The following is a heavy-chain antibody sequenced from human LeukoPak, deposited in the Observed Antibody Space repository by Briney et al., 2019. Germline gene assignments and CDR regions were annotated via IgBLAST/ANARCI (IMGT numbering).Heavy chain of an antibody. V-gene: IGHV3-23*01. J-gene: IGHJ1*01. CDR1: GFTFSSYA. D-gene: IGHD2-15*01. Sequence: GPLRLSCAASGFTFSSYAMSWVRQAPGKGLEWVSAISGSGGSTYYADSVKGRFTISRDNSKNTLYLQMNSLRAEDTAVYYCARAREYCSGGSCYLEYFQHWGQGTLVTVSS. CDR3: ARAREYCSGGSCYLEYFQH. CDR2: ISGSGGST.